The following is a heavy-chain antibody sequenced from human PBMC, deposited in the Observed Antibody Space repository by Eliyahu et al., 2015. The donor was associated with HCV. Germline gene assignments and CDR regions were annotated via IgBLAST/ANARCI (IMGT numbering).Heavy chain of an antibody. V-gene: IGHV1-69*01. CDR1: GGTFSSYA. J-gene: IGHJ6*02. CDR2: IIPIFGTA. Sequence: SCKASGGTFSSYAISWVRQAPGQGLEWMGGIIPIFGTANYAQKFQGRVTITADESTSTAYMELSSLRSEDTAVYYCATTRNSGSYDYYYGMDVWGQGTTVTVSS. D-gene: IGHD1-26*01. CDR3: ATTRNSGSYDYYYGMDV.